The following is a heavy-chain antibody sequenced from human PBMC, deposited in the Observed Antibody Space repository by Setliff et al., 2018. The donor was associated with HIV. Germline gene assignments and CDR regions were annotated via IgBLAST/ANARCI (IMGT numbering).Heavy chain of an antibody. D-gene: IGHD2-8*02. V-gene: IGHV4-4*09. CDR3: ARLIHTGLLYFDY. CDR1: GVSISGHF. CDR2: IYTSGTT. J-gene: IGHJ4*02. Sequence: SEPLSLTCFVSGVSISGHFWGWIRQPPGKGLEWIGYIYTSGTTEYNPSLDSRVTISVDTSRDQFSLNLRSVTAADTALYFCARLIHTGLLYFDYWGLGMLGTVS.